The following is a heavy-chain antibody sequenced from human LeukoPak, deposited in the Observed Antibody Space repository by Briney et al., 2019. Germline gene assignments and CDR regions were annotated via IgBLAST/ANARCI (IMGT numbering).Heavy chain of an antibody. D-gene: IGHD6-19*01. CDR1: GFTLSNSG. J-gene: IGHJ4*02. CDR3: AKDFSSGYLDY. V-gene: IGHV3-30*18. Sequence: GGSLRLSCAASGFTLSNSGMHWVRQAPGKGLEWVAVISYDGSNKYYADSVKGRFTISRDDFKNTPYLQMNSLRAEDTAVYYCAKDFSSGYLDYWGQGTLVTVSS. CDR2: ISYDGSNK.